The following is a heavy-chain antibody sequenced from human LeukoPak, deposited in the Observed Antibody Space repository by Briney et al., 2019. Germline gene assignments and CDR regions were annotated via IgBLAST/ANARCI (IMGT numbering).Heavy chain of an antibody. V-gene: IGHV5-51*01. CDR2: IYPDDSDT. J-gene: IGHJ6*02. D-gene: IGHD6-13*01. CDR3: AVSLSSIAAAGYYYYYYGMDV. Sequence: GESLKISCQASGYKFISHWIGWVRQMPGKGLEWMGIIYPDDSDTRYSPSFQGQVTISADKSISTAYLQWSSLKASDTAMYYCAVSLSSIAAAGYYYYYYGMDVWGQGTTVTVSS. CDR1: GYKFISHW.